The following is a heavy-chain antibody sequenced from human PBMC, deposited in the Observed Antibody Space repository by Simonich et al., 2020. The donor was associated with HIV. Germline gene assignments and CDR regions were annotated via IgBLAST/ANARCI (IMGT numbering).Heavy chain of an antibody. CDR1: NGSISNYY. CDR3: ARGYSTSWYWFDP. Sequence: QVQLQESGPGLVKPSETLSLTCTVSNGSISNYYWSWIRQPPGKGLEWIGYIYYGGNTNYNPPLQSRVTMSLDTSKTQFSLKLSSVTAADTAVYYCARGYSTSWYWFDPWGKGTTVTVSS. J-gene: IGHJ6*04. CDR2: IYYGGNT. V-gene: IGHV4-59*12. D-gene: IGHD6-13*01.